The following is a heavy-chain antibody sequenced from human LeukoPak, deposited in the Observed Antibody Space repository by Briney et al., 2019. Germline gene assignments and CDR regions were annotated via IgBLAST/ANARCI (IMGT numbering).Heavy chain of an antibody. CDR3: ARDLLGTTVAFDY. D-gene: IGHD4-23*01. CDR2: IYTSGST. V-gene: IGHV4-61*02. CDR1: GVSISSGSYY. Sequence: SQTLSLTCTVSGVSISSGSYYWSWIRQPAGKGLEWIGRIYTSGSTNYNPSLKSRVTISVDTAKNQFSLKLSSVTAAATAVYYCARDLLGTTVAFDYWGQGTLVTVSS. J-gene: IGHJ4*02.